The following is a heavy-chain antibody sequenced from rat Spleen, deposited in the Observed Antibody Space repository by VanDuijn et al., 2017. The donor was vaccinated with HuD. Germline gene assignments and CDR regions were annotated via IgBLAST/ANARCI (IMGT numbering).Heavy chain of an antibody. D-gene: IGHD3-3*01. Sequence: EVQLVESDGGLVQPGRSLKLSCAASGFTFSDYYMAWVRQAPTKGLEWVATVIYDGSNTYYRDSVKGRFTISRDNAKDTGYLHMNNLRSEDTAMYYCTGGGHSALNWFAYWGQGTLVTVSS. CDR1: GFTFSDYY. CDR3: TGGGHSALNWFAY. J-gene: IGHJ3*01. V-gene: IGHV5-20*01. CDR2: VIYDGSNT.